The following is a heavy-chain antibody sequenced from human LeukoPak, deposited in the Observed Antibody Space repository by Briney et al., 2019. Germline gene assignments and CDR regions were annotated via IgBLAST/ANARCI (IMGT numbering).Heavy chain of an antibody. CDR2: ISSSGSM. Sequence: GGSLRLSCTASGFTLSDYYMSWIRQAPGKGLAWVSYISSSGSMYYADSVKGRFTISRDDAKNSLYLQMNSLRAEDTAVYYCARERERGSLEWLLGYWGQGTLVTVSS. J-gene: IGHJ4*02. D-gene: IGHD3-3*01. CDR1: GFTLSDYY. CDR3: ARERERGSLEWLLGY. V-gene: IGHV3-11*01.